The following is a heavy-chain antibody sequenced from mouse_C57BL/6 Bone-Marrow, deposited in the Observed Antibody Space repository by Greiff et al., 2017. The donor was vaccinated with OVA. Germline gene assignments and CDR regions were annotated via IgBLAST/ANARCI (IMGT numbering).Heavy chain of an antibody. V-gene: IGHV1-69*01. CDR2: IDPSDSYT. D-gene: IGHD2-4*01. CDR1: GYTFTSYW. J-gene: IGHJ2*01. CDR3: ARVDYSDY. Sequence: QVQLQQPGAELVMPGASVKLSCKASGYTFTSYWMHWVKQRPGQGLEWIGEIDPSDSYTNYNQKFKGKSTLTVDKSSSTAYMQLSSLTSEDSAVYYCARVDYSDYWGQGTTLTVSS.